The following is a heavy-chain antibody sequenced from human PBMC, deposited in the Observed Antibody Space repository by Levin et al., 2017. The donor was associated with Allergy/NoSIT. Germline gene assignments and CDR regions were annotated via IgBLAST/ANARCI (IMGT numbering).Heavy chain of an antibody. Sequence: PGESLKISCAASGFTFSSYGMHWVRQAPGKGLEWVAVISYDGSNKYYADSVKGRFTISRDNSKNTLYLQMNSLRAEDTAVYYCAKDGPTYSSSWYTGWHFDYWGQGTLVTVSS. CDR2: ISYDGSNK. J-gene: IGHJ4*02. V-gene: IGHV3-30*18. CDR3: AKDGPTYSSSWYTGWHFDY. CDR1: GFTFSSYG. D-gene: IGHD6-13*01.